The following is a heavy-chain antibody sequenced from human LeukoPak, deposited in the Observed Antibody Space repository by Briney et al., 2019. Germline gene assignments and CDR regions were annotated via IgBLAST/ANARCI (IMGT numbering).Heavy chain of an antibody. J-gene: IGHJ6*02. CDR3: ARGYDIDV. V-gene: IGHV4-59*01. CDR2: IYYSGST. Sequence: SETLSLTCTVSGGSISSFYWSWIRQPPGKGLEWLGYIYYSGSTNYSPSLKSRATISLDTSKNQFSLKLTSVTAADTALFFCARGYDIDVWGQGTTVTVSS. CDR1: GGSISSFY.